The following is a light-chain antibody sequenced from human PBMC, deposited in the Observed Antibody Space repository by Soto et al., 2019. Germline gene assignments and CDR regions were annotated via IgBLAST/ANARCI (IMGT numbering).Light chain of an antibody. CDR3: SSYTSSSTLV. V-gene: IGLV2-14*01. J-gene: IGLJ2*01. CDR1: DNDVGGYNF. Sequence: QSVLTQPASVSGSPGQSITISCTGTDNDVGGYNFIAWYQQHPGKAPKLMIYDVINRPSGVSNRFSGSKSGNTVSLTISGLQAEDEADYYCSSYTSSSTLVFGGGTKLTVL. CDR2: DVI.